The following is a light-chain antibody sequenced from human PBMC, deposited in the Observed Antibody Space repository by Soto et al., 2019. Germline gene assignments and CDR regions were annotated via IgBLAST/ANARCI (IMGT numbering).Light chain of an antibody. V-gene: IGKV3-15*01. J-gene: IGKJ5*01. Sequence: EIVMTQSPATLSVSPGERATLSCRASQSVSSNLAWYQQKPGQAPRLLIYGASTRATGIPARFSGSGSGTEFTLTISSLQSEDFATYFCQQLNSYPRITFGQGTRLEIK. CDR2: GAS. CDR3: QQLNSYPRIT. CDR1: QSVSSN.